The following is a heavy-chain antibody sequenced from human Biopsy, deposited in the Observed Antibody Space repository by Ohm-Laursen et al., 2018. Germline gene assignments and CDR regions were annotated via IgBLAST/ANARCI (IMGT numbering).Heavy chain of an antibody. CDR2: IGNTGAT. CDR1: GFTFRKYA. CDR3: ATSGAADSWGNYYGMDV. Sequence: SLRLSCTASGFTFRKYAMSWVRQAPGKGLALVSTIGNTGATFYADSVKGRFIISRDNAKNSLSLQMNSLRADDTAVYYCATSGAADSWGNYYGMDVWGQGTTVTVSS. V-gene: IGHV3-23*01. J-gene: IGHJ6*02. D-gene: IGHD3-16*01.